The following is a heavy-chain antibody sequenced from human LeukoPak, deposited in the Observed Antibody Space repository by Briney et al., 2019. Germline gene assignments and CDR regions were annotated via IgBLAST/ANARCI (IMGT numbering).Heavy chain of an antibody. Sequence: GGSLRLSCAASGFTFSSYAMSWVRQAPGKGLAWVSGISGSGGRTYYADSVKGRFTISRDNSKNTLYLQMNSLRAEDTAVYYCARSRLCGGDCFWFDPWGQGTLVTVSS. D-gene: IGHD2-21*02. CDR1: GFTFSSYA. V-gene: IGHV3-23*01. CDR2: ISGSGGRT. CDR3: ARSRLCGGDCFWFDP. J-gene: IGHJ5*02.